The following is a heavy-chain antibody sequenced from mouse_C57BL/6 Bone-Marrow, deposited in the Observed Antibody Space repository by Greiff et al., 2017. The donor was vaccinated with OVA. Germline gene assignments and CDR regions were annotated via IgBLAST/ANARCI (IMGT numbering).Heavy chain of an antibody. CDR3: ARESNYVWFAY. CDR1: GYTFTSYW. CDR2: IDPTSGGT. D-gene: IGHD2-5*01. V-gene: IGHV1-72*01. J-gene: IGHJ3*01. Sequence: QVQLQQPGAELVKPGASVKLSCKASGYTFTSYWMHWVKQRPGRGLEWIGRIDPTSGGTKYNEKFKGKATLTVDKPSSTAYMQLSSLTSEDSAVYYCARESNYVWFAYWGQGTLVTVSA.